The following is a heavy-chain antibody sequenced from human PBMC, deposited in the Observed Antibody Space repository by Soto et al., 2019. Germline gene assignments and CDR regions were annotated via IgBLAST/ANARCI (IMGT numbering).Heavy chain of an antibody. CDR3: AKGLGSRSWYRFDP. CDR1: GYTFTSYY. V-gene: IGHV1-46*01. CDR2: INPSEGTA. J-gene: IGHJ5*02. Sequence: QVQLVQSGAEVKKPGASVKVSCKASGYTFTSYYMHWVRQAPGQGLEWMGVINPSEGTASYEQKSQGRDTTTRDTSTNTDYMEVRSLGAEDTAMSCCAKGLGSRSWYRFDPWGQGTLVTVSS. D-gene: IGHD6-13*01.